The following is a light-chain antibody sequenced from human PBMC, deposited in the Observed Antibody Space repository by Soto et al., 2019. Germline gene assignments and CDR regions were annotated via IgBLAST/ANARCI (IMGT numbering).Light chain of an antibody. V-gene: IGLV2-14*01. J-gene: IGLJ1*01. CDR2: DVS. CDR1: SSDGGGYNY. Sequence: QSALTQPASVSGSPGQSINISCTGTSSDGGGYNYVSWYQQHPGKAPKLMIYDVSNRPSGVSNRFSGSKSGNTASLTISGLQAEDEADYYCSSYTSSITLLYVFGTGTKVTVL. CDR3: SSYTSSITLLYV.